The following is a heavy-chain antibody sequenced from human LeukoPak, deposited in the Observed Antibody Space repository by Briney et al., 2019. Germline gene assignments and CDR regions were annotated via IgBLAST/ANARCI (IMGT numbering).Heavy chain of an antibody. Sequence: WETLSLTCAVYGGSFSGYYWSWIRQPPGKGLEWIGEINHSGSTNYNPSLKSRVTISVDTSKNQFSLKLTSVTAADTAVYYCARHAIDGSGYYFDYFDYWGQGTLVTVSS. CDR2: INHSGST. CDR3: ARHAIDGSGYYFDYFDY. CDR1: GGSFSGYY. V-gene: IGHV4-34*01. J-gene: IGHJ4*02. D-gene: IGHD3-22*01.